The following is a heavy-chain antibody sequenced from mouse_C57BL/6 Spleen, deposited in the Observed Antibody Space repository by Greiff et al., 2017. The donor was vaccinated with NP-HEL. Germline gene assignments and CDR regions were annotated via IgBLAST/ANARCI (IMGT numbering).Heavy chain of an antibody. CDR3: ARDPNWDGGYFDY. V-gene: IGHV5-4*01. D-gene: IGHD4-1*01. CDR1: GFTFSSYA. Sequence: EVKVVESGGGLVKPGGSLKLSCAASGFTFSSYAMSWVRQTPEKRLEWVATISDGGSYTYYPDNVKGRFTISRDNAKNNLYLQMSHLKSEDTAMYYCARDPNWDGGYFDYWGQGTTLTVSS. J-gene: IGHJ2*01. CDR2: ISDGGSYT.